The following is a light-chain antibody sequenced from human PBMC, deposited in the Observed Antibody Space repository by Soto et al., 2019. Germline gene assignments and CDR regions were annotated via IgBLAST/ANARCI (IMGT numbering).Light chain of an antibody. J-gene: IGLJ1*01. CDR2: GVT. V-gene: IGLV2-14*01. CDR3: TSYTSSSTHV. Sequence: QSVLTQPASVSGSPGQSITISCTGTSSDIGGYDYVPWYQHHPGKAPKFIIYGVTNRPSGVSHRFSGSKSANTASLTISGLQAEDEADYYCTSYTSSSTHVFGTGTKVTVL. CDR1: SSDIGGYDY.